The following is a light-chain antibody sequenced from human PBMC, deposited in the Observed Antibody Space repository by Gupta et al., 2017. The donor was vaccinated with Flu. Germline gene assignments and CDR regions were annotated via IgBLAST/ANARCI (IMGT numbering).Light chain of an antibody. Sequence: EIVLTQSPGTLSLSPGERATLSCRASQSVSSSYLAWYQQKPGQAPRLLIYGASSRATGIPDRLSGSGSGTDFTLTISRLEPEDFAVYYCQQDCSSPPTFGQGTKVEIK. J-gene: IGKJ1*01. CDR2: GAS. V-gene: IGKV3-20*01. CDR1: QSVSSSY. CDR3: QQDCSSPPT.